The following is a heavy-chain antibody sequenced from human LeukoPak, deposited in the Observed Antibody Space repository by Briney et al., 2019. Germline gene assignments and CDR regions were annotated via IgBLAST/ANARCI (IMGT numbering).Heavy chain of an antibody. CDR2: ISAYNGNT. V-gene: IGHV1-18*04. CDR1: GYPFTSYG. J-gene: IGHJ4*02. D-gene: IGHD3-10*01. Sequence: ASVKVSCKASGYPFTSYGISWVRQAPGQGLEGMGWISAYNGNTNYAQKLQGRVTMTTDTSPSTAYMELRSLRSHDTTVYYCARTTYSYGSGSYRFDYWGQGTLVTVSS. CDR3: ARTTYSYGSGSYRFDY.